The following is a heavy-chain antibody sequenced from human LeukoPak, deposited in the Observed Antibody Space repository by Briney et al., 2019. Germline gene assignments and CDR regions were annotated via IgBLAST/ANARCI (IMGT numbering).Heavy chain of an antibody. CDR2: IYYSGST. D-gene: IGHD6-6*01. CDR1: GGSISSSSNY. J-gene: IGHJ4*02. V-gene: IGHV4-61*05. Sequence: SETLSLTCTVSGGSISSSSNYWSWIRQPPGKPLEWIGYIYYSGSTTYNPSLKSRVTISLDTSKNQFSLKLRSVTAADTAVYYCARHREFSSSGNYFDYWGQGTLVTVSS. CDR3: ARHREFSSSGNYFDY.